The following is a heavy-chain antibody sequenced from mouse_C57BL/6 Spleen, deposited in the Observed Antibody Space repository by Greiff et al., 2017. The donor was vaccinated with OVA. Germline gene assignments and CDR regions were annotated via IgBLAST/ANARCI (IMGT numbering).Heavy chain of an antibody. Sequence: QVQLQQPGAELVKPGASVKLSCKASGYTFTSYWMHWVKQRPGQGLEWIGMIHPNSGSTNYNEKFKSKATLTVDKSSSTAYMQLSSLTSEDSAVYYCARGYDGYLYYFDYWGQGTTLTGSS. V-gene: IGHV1-64*01. CDR1: GYTFTSYW. CDR3: ARGYDGYLYYFDY. D-gene: IGHD2-3*01. J-gene: IGHJ2*01. CDR2: IHPNSGST.